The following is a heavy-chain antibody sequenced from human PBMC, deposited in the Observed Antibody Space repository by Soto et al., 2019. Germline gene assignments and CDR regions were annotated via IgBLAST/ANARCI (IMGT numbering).Heavy chain of an antibody. CDR3: ASTHCSGGSCHTRY. CDR1: GFTFSSYS. Sequence: GGSLRLSCAASGFTFSSYSMNWVRQAPGKGLEWVSSISSSSSYIYYADSVEGRFTISRDNAKNSLYLQMNSLRAEDTAVYYCASTHCSGGSCHTRYWGQGTLVTVSS. CDR2: ISSSSSYI. D-gene: IGHD2-15*01. J-gene: IGHJ4*02. V-gene: IGHV3-21*01.